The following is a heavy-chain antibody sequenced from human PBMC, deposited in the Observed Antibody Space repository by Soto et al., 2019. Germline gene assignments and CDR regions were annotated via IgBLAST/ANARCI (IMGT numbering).Heavy chain of an antibody. CDR1: GGSISNDDYY. CDR3: VRDYNSGESFGP. V-gene: IGHV4-30-4*01. J-gene: IGHJ5*02. Sequence: PSETLSLTCTVSGGSISNDDYYWNWIRQPPGKGLEWVGYISYSGTTYYNPSLESRLTISVDTSKNQFSLKLNSVTAADTAVYYGVRDYNSGESFGPWGQGNMVTVSS. CDR2: ISYSGTT. D-gene: IGHD3-10*01.